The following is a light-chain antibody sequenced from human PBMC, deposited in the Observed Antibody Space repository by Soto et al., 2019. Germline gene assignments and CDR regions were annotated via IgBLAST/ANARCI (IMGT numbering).Light chain of an antibody. V-gene: IGKV3D-15*01. CDR1: QSVSSS. Sequence: EIVLTQSPGTLSLSPGERATLSCRASQSVSSSRLAWYHQKPGQAPRLLIYGASTRATGIPARFSGSGSGTEFTLTINSLQSEDFVVYYCQQYDNWPPTFGQGTRLEIK. J-gene: IGKJ5*01. CDR2: GAS. CDR3: QQYDNWPPT.